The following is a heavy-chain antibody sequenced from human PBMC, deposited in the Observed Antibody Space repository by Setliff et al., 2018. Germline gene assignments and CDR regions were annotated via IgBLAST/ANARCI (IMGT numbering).Heavy chain of an antibody. J-gene: IGHJ5*02. CDR3: AKEDYSDSSGYYYETPWFDP. CDR1: GFRFSRHW. CDR2: ISYDGINK. V-gene: IGHV3-30*18. D-gene: IGHD3-22*01. Sequence: LSLSCAASGFRFSRHWMTWVRQAPGKGLEWVAVISYDGINKYYADSVKGRFTISRDNSKNTLYLQMNSLRAEDTAVYYCAKEDYSDSSGYYYETPWFDPWGQGTLVTVSS.